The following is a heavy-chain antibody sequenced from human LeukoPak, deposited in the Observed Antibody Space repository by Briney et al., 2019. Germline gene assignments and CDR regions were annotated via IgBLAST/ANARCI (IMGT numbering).Heavy chain of an antibody. CDR3: ARFPPSYTIFGVVSDY. J-gene: IGHJ4*02. CDR1: GGTFSSYA. V-gene: IGHV1-69*01. Sequence: ASVKVSCKASGGTFSSYAISWVRQAPGQGLEWMGGIIPIFGTANYAQKFQGRVTITADESTSTAYMELSSLRSEDTAVYYCARFPPSYTIFGVVSDYWGQGSLVTVSS. D-gene: IGHD3-3*01. CDR2: IIPIFGTA.